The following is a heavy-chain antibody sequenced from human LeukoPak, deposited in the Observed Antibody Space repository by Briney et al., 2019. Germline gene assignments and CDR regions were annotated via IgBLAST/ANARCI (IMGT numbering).Heavy chain of an antibody. Sequence: SETLSLTCTVSGGSISSSSHYWGWIRQPPGKGLEWIGSMYYRGSTYHNPSLKSRVTKSVDTSKNQFSLKLSSVTAADTAVYYCATTTIRLGYWGQGTLVTVSS. V-gene: IGHV4-39*07. CDR2: MYYRGST. CDR3: ATTTIRLGY. J-gene: IGHJ4*02. CDR1: GGSISSSSHY. D-gene: IGHD1-26*01.